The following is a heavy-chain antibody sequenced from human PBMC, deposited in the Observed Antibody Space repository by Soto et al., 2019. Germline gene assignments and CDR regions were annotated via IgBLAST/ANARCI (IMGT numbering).Heavy chain of an antibody. V-gene: IGHV4-61*01. D-gene: IGHD1-26*01. J-gene: IGHJ4*02. Sequence: PSETLSLTCTVSGGSGSRGPYQWRWLRQPPGKELEWIANVHNSGSPNYNPSLKSRVTMSVDTSKSQFSLKLTSVTAADTAVYYCNMWDGVQQLDCWGQGTLVTVSS. CDR3: NMWDGVQQLDC. CDR1: GGSGSRGPYQ. CDR2: VHNSGSP.